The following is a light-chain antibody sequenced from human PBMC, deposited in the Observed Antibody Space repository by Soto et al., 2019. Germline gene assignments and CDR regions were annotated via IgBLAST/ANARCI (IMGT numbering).Light chain of an antibody. V-gene: IGKV1-39*01. CDR1: QSISSY. J-gene: IGKJ2*01. CDR2: AAS. CDR3: QQSYSTPPVHT. Sequence: DIQMTQSPSSLSASVGDRVTITCRASQSISSYLNWYQQKPGKAPKLLIYAASSLQSGVPSRFSGSGSGTDFTLTISSLQPEDFATYYCQQSYSTPPVHTFGQGTKVDIK.